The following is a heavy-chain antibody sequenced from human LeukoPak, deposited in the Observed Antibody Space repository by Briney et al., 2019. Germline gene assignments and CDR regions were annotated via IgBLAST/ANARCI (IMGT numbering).Heavy chain of an antibody. CDR3: ARLLYFASGSLDYYLDY. CDR2: INHSGST. CDR1: GGSFSGYY. Sequence: PSETLSLTCAVYGGSFSGYYWSWIRQPPGKGLEWIGEINHSGSTNYNPSLKSRVTISVDTSKNQFSLKLSSVTAADTAVYYCARLLYFASGSLDYYLDYWGQGTLITVSS. D-gene: IGHD3-10*01. J-gene: IGHJ4*02. V-gene: IGHV4-34*01.